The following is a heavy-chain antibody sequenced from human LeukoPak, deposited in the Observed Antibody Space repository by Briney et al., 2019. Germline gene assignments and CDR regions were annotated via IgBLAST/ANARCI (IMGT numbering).Heavy chain of an antibody. J-gene: IGHJ4*02. CDR1: GVSVSSGSYY. V-gene: IGHV4-61*01. D-gene: IGHD6-13*01. Sequence: PSETLSLTCTVSGVSVSSGSYYWSWLRQPPGKGLEWIGYIYYSGSTNYNPSLKSRVTISVDTSKNQFSLKLSSVTAADTAVYYCARGAGYSSSNDYWGQGTLVTVSS. CDR3: ARGAGYSSSNDY. CDR2: IYYSGST.